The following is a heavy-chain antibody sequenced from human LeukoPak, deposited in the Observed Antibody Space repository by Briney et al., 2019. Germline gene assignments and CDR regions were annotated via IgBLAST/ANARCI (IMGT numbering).Heavy chain of an antibody. CDR2: IYTSGST. V-gene: IGHV4-4*07. J-gene: IGHJ3*02. Sequence: PSETLSLTCTVSGGSISSYYWSWIRQPAGKGLEWIGRIYTSGSTNYNPSLKSRVTMSVDTSKNQFSLKLSSVTAADTAVYYCARDVESRITISGVAYRLVAFDIWGQGTMVTVSS. CDR1: GGSISSYY. CDR3: ARDVESRITISGVAYRLVAFDI. D-gene: IGHD3-3*01.